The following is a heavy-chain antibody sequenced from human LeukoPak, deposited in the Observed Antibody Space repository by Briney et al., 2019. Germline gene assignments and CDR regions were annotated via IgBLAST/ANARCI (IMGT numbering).Heavy chain of an antibody. CDR2: IYYSGST. CDR3: ARLGYSYGYRVDY. Sequence: PSETLSLTCTVSGGSISSSSYYWGWIRQPPGKGLEWIGSIYYSGSTYYNPSLKSRVTISVDTSKNQFSLKLGSVTAADTAVYYCARLGYSYGYRVDYWGQGTLVTVSS. J-gene: IGHJ4*02. CDR1: GGSISSSSYY. D-gene: IGHD5-18*01. V-gene: IGHV4-39*01.